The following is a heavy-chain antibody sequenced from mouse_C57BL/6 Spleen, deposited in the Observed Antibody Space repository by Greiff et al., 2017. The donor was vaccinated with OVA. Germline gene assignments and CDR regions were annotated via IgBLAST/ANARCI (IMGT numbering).Heavy chain of an antibody. Sequence: EVMLVESGGGLVQSGRSLRLSCATSGFTFSDFYMEWVRQAPGKGLEWIAASRNKANDYTTEYSASVKGRFIVSRDTSQSILYLQMNALRAEDTAIYYCARDAQTGKDYAMDYWGQGTSVTVSS. CDR3: ARDAQTGKDYAMDY. J-gene: IGHJ4*01. CDR2: SRNKANDYTT. V-gene: IGHV7-1*01. CDR1: GFTFSDFY. D-gene: IGHD4-1*01.